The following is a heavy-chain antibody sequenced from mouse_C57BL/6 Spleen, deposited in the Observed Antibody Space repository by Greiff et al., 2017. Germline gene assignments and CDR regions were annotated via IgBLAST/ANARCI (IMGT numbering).Heavy chain of an antibody. J-gene: IGHJ3*01. Sequence: QVQLKESGAELVKPGASVKLSCKASGYTFTEYTIHWVKQRSGQGLEWIGWFYPGSGSIKYNEKFKDKATLTADKSSSTVYMELSRLTSEDSAVYCCARHEEGGYYYGSSSAWFAYWGQGTLVTVSA. CDR1: GYTFTEYT. D-gene: IGHD1-1*01. CDR2: FYPGSGSI. V-gene: IGHV1-62-2*01. CDR3: ARHEEGGYYYGSSSAWFAY.